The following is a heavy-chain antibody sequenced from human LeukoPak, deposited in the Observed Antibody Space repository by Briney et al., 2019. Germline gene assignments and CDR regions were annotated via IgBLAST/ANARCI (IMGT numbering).Heavy chain of an antibody. CDR2: IYSSGST. J-gene: IGHJ2*01. D-gene: IGHD2-15*01. Sequence: PSETLSLTCTVSGGSISSYYWSWIRQPAGKGLEWIGRIYSSGSTNYNPSLKSRVTMSVDTSKNQFSLKLSSVTAADTAVYYCARDAFGLLLNYWYLDLWGRGTLVTVSS. V-gene: IGHV4-4*07. CDR3: ARDAFGLLLNYWYLDL. CDR1: GGSISSYY.